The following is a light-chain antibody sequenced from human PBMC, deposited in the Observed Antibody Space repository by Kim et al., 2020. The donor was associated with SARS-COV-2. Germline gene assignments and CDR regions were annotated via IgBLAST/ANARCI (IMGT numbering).Light chain of an antibody. V-gene: IGLV1-44*01. CDR1: SSKIGSNT. CDR2: NND. CDR3: AAWDDSLNGWV. J-gene: IGLJ3*02. Sequence: QSVLTQPPSASGTPGQRVTISCSGSSSKIGSNTVNWYQQLPGTAPKLLIYNNDQRPSGVPDRFSGSKSGTSASLAISGLQSEDEADYYCAAWDDSLNGWVFGGGTKLTVL.